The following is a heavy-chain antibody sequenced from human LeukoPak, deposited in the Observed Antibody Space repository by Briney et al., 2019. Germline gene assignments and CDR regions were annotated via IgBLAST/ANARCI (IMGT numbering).Heavy chain of an antibody. CDR1: GFTFSSYE. J-gene: IGHJ6*04. D-gene: IGHD3-10*02. CDR2: ISSSGSTI. Sequence: PGGSLRLSCAASGFTFSSYEMNWVRQAPGKGLEWVSYISSSGSTIYYADSVKGRFTISRDNDKNSLYLQMNRLRAEDTAVYYCAELGITMIGGVWGKGTAVTISS. V-gene: IGHV3-48*03. CDR3: AELGITMIGGV.